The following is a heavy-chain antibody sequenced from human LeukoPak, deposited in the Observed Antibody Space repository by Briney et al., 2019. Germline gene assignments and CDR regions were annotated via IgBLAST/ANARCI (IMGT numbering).Heavy chain of an antibody. D-gene: IGHD3-22*01. CDR3: ARRVYDSSGYDWDY. Sequence: ASVKVSCKASGYTFTNYGISWVRQAPGQGLEWMGWISAYNGNTNYAQKLQGRVTMTTDTSTSTAYMELRSLRSDDTAVYYCARRVYDSSGYDWDYWGQGTLVTVSS. V-gene: IGHV1-18*01. CDR2: ISAYNGNT. J-gene: IGHJ4*02. CDR1: GYTFTNYG.